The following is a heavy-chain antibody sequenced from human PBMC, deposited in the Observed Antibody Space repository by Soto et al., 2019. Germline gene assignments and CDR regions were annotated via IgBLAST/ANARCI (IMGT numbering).Heavy chain of an antibody. V-gene: IGHV3-11*01. CDR2: ISSSGSTI. D-gene: IGHD3-10*01. J-gene: IGHJ6*02. CDR3: ARFWGRGSGSYSDYYYYGMDV. CDR1: GFTFSDYY. Sequence: QVQLVESGGGLVKPGGSLRLSCAASGFTFSDYYMSWIRQAPGKGLEWVSYISSSGSTIYYADSVKGRFTISRDNAKNSLYLQMNSLRAEDTAVYYCARFWGRGSGSYSDYYYYGMDVWGQGTTVTVSS.